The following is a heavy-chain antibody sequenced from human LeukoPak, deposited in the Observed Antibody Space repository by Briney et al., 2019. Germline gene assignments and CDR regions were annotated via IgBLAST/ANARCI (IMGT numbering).Heavy chain of an antibody. CDR3: ARVRRGCSGGSCYGNFQH. D-gene: IGHD2-15*01. Sequence: SVKVSCKASGYTFTDYYIHWVRQAPGQGLEWMGGIIPIFGTANYAQKFQGRVTITADESTSTAYMELSSLRSEDTAVYYCARVRRGCSGGSCYGNFQHWGQGTLVTVSS. V-gene: IGHV1-69*13. CDR1: GYTFTDYY. CDR2: IIPIFGTA. J-gene: IGHJ1*01.